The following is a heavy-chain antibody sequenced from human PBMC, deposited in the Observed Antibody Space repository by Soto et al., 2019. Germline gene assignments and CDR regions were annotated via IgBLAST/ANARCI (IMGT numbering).Heavy chain of an antibody. D-gene: IGHD3-10*01. CDR1: GFTFSSYA. CDR3: ARAFRPGFGELLLNLDY. CDR2: ISYDGSNK. V-gene: IGHV3-30-3*01. J-gene: IGHJ4*02. Sequence: QVQLVESGGGVVQPGRSLRLSCAASGFTFSSYAMHWVRQAPGKGLEWVAVISYDGSNKYYADSVKGRFTISRDNSKNTLYLQMNSLRAEDTAVYYCARAFRPGFGELLLNLDYWGQGTLVTVSS.